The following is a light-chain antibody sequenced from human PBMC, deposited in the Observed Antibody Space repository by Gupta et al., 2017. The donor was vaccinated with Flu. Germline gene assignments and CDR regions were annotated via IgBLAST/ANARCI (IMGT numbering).Light chain of an antibody. CDR3: DDSDASMNGEV. V-gene: IGLV1-44*01. J-gene: IGLJ2*01. CDR2: SDN. Sequence: QSLLTQPPSASGTPVQRVTMSCSGNSSNFGRNTVNWSQQLPGTEPNLLIYSDNQRPSGVVDRFLCYTAGTYASPQTIALQSEEEADDYGDDSDASMNGEVFGTGTRLTVL. CDR1: SSNFGRNT.